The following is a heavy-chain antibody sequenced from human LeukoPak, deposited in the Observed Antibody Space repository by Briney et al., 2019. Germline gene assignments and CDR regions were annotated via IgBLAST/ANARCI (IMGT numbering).Heavy chain of an antibody. CDR3: ARGGYGSGSYSYNWFDP. CDR2: VDHSGST. CDR1: GGSISSYY. J-gene: IGHJ5*02. V-gene: IGHV4-59*12. D-gene: IGHD3-10*01. Sequence: PSETLSLTCTVSGGSISSYYWSWIRQPPGKGLEWLGDVDHSGSTNYNPSLKSRVTISVDKSKSRFSLKLSSVTAADTAVYYCARGGYGSGSYSYNWFDPWGQGTLVTVSS.